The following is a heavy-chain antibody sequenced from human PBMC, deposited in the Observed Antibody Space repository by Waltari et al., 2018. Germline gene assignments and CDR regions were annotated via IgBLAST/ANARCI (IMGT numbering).Heavy chain of an antibody. J-gene: IGHJ4*02. Sequence: QVRLVQSGAEVKKPGSSVRVSCKNPGDTFRSPAISWVRQAPGQGLEWMGRIIPVFGTAKYAQKFQDRVTLVADKSTSSVYMQLTTLRSGDTAVYYCASGDSTLATVSIDSWGQGTLVTVSP. CDR1: GDTFRSPA. CDR2: IIPVFGTA. D-gene: IGHD2-21*02. V-gene: IGHV1-69*08. CDR3: ASGDSTLATVSIDS.